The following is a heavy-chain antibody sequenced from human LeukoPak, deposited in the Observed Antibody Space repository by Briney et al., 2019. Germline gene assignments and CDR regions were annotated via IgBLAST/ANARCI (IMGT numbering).Heavy chain of an antibody. CDR2: MNPNSGNT. Sequence: ASVKVSCKASGYTFTSYGINWVRQATGQGLEWMGWMNPNSGNTGYAQKFQGRVTMTRNTSISTAYMELSSLRSEDTAVYYCARGSSWLNYYYYGMDVWGQGTTVTVSS. D-gene: IGHD6-13*01. V-gene: IGHV1-8*02. CDR3: ARGSSWLNYYYYGMDV. CDR1: GYTFTSYG. J-gene: IGHJ6*02.